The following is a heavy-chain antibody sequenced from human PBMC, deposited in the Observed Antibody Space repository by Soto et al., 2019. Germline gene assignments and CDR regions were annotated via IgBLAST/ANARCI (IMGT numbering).Heavy chain of an antibody. J-gene: IGHJ4*02. CDR3: ARSSQSTVITFDY. Sequence: QVQLQESGPGLVKPSQTLSLTCTVSGGSISSGGYYWSWIRQHPGKGLEWIGYIYYSGSTYYNPSLQSRVTISVDTSKNQFSRKLSSVTAADTAVYYCARSSQSTVITFDYWGQGTLVTVSS. CDR2: IYYSGST. CDR1: GGSISSGGYY. D-gene: IGHD4-17*01. V-gene: IGHV4-31*03.